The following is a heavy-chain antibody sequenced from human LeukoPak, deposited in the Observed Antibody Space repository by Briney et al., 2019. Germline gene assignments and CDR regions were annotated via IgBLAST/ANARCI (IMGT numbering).Heavy chain of an antibody. J-gene: IGHJ6*02. Sequence: PGGSLRLSCAASGFTIGGFAMTWVRQAPGKGLEYVSAISSNGGRTYYANSVKGRFTISRDNSKNTLYLQMGSLRAEDMAVYYCAREGVEWLRGSMDVWGQGTTVTVSS. D-gene: IGHD5-12*01. CDR1: GFTIGGFA. V-gene: IGHV3-64*01. CDR3: AREGVEWLRGSMDV. CDR2: ISSNGGRT.